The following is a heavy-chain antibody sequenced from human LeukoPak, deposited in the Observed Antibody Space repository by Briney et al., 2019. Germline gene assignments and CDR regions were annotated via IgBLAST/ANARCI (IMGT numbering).Heavy chain of an antibody. Sequence: SETLSLTCSVSGASISSYYWIWMRQPPGKGVECIGYFHYSGSTNYSPSLQSRVTISVDTSKTQFSLKLSSVTAAETAVYYCARLGQPNAFDIWGQGTMVTVSS. V-gene: IGHV4-59*08. CDR3: ARLGQPNAFDI. CDR1: GASISSYY. J-gene: IGHJ3*02. CDR2: FHYSGST. D-gene: IGHD3-16*01.